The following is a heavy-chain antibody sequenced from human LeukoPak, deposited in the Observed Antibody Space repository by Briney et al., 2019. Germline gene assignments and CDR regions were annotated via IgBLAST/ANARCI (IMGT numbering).Heavy chain of an antibody. CDR1: GFTFSSYE. D-gene: IGHD4-23*01. Sequence: PGGSLRLSCAASGFTFSSYEMNWVRQAPGKGLEWVSYISGSDSTTYYADSVQGRFTISRDNAKNSLYLQMNSLRAEDTAVYYCVRERVTTMVGLEYWGQGTLVTVSS. V-gene: IGHV3-48*03. J-gene: IGHJ4*02. CDR3: VRERVTTMVGLEY. CDR2: ISGSDSTT.